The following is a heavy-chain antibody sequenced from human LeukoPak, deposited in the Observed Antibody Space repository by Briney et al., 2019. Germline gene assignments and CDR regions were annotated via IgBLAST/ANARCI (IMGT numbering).Heavy chain of an antibody. J-gene: IGHJ4*02. V-gene: IGHV4-59*08. D-gene: IGHD6-19*01. CDR2: IYYSGST. CDR1: GGSISSYY. Sequence: SETLSLTCTVSGGSISSYYWSWIRQPPGKGLEWIGYIYYSGSTNYNPSLKSRVTISVDTSKNQFSLKLSSVTAADTAVYYCARHLAGHDSDWGQGTLVTVSS. CDR3: ARHLAGHDSD.